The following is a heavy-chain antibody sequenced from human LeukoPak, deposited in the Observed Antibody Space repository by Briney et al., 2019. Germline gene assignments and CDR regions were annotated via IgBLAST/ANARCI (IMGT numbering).Heavy chain of an antibody. CDR3: ARHARDYYDTSGYGLDV. Sequence: SETLSLTCTVSGDSICSYYWTWIRRPPGKGLEWIGYIHYSGSTKYTPSLKSRVTISVDMSKNQFSLKLSSVTAADTAVYYCARHARDYYDTSGYGLDVWGQGTSVTVSS. D-gene: IGHD3-22*01. CDR2: IHYSGST. V-gene: IGHV4-59*08. J-gene: IGHJ6*02. CDR1: GDSICSYY.